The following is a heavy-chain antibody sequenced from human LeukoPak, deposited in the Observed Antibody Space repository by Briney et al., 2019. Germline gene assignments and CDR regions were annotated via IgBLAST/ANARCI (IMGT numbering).Heavy chain of an antibody. CDR2: ISYDGSNK. CDR1: GFTFSSYA. D-gene: IGHD3-10*01. V-gene: IGHV3-30*04. J-gene: IGHJ6*03. CDR3: AKDSLGRYYYYMDV. Sequence: GGSLRLSCAASGFTFSSYAMHWVRQAPGKGLEWVAVISYDGSNKYYADSVKGRFTISRDNSKNTLYLQMNSLRAEDTAVYYCAKDSLGRYYYYMDVWGKGTTVTVSS.